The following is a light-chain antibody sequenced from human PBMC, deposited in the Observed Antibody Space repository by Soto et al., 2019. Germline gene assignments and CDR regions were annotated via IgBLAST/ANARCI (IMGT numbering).Light chain of an antibody. V-gene: IGLV2-14*01. J-gene: IGLJ2*01. CDR1: SSDVGRYNY. CDR2: DVS. Sequence: QPVLTQPASVSESPGQSITISCTGTSSDVGRYNYVSWFQQHPGKAPKLIIYDVSNRPSGVSDRFSGSKSGNTASLTISGLQAEDEADYYCSSYTSSNTVLFGGGTKLTVL. CDR3: SSYTSSNTVL.